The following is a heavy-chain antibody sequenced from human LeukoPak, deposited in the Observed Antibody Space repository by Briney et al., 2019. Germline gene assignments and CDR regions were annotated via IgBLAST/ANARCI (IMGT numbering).Heavy chain of an antibody. CDR2: ISSSGSTI. J-gene: IGHJ6*02. CDR1: GFTFSDYY. Sequence: AGGSLRLSCAASGFTFSDYYMSWIRQAPGKGLEWVSYISSSGSTIYYADSVKGRFTISRDNAKNSLYLQMNSLRAEDTAVYYCARDIVVVGYYYYGMDVWGQGTTVTVSS. CDR3: ARDIVVVGYYYYGMDV. V-gene: IGHV3-11*01. D-gene: IGHD2-2*01.